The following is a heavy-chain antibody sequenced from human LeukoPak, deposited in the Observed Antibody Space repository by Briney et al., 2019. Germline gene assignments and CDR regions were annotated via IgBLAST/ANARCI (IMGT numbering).Heavy chain of an antibody. CDR1: GFRFRSYA. J-gene: IGHJ4*02. CDR2: ISDTGGTT. CDR3: AKDFGRGGVGATCED. D-gene: IGHD1-26*01. V-gene: IGHV3-23*01. Sequence: GGSLRLSCAASGFRFRSYAMTWVRQVPGKGLEWVSTISDTGGTTVYTDSVEGRFTVSRDNANYTLYLQMNSLRTEDTAVYYCAKDFGRGGVGATCEDWGPGTLVTVSS.